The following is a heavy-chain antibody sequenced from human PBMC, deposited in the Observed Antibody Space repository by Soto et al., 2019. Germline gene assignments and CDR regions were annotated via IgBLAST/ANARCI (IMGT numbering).Heavy chain of an antibody. Sequence: SETLSLTCTVSGDSISSDYWSWIRQPPGKGLEWIGYTYYSGDTYYNPSLRSRVTISADTSENKFSLTLNSVTAADTAVYFCARDFERSAIGPWGQGTSVTVSS. CDR1: GDSISSDY. V-gene: IGHV4-59*12. D-gene: IGHD3-9*01. J-gene: IGHJ5*02. CDR3: ARDFERSAIGP. CDR2: TYYSGDT.